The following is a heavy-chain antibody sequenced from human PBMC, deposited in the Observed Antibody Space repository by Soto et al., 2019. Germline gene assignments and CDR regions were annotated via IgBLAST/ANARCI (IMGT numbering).Heavy chain of an antibody. CDR3: ATNLAPTTDY. Sequence: VQLVESGGGLVQPGGSLRLSCAASGFTFSSYGMHWVRQAPGKGLEWVAVISYDGSNKYYADSVKGRFTISRDNSKNTLYLQMNSLRAEDTAVYYCATNLAPTTDYWGQGTLVTVSS. CDR2: ISYDGSNK. J-gene: IGHJ4*02. V-gene: IGHV3-30*03. CDR1: GFTFSSYG. D-gene: IGHD1-1*01.